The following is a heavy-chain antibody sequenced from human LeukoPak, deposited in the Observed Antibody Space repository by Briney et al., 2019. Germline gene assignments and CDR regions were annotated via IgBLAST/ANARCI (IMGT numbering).Heavy chain of an antibody. Sequence: RASVKVSCKASVYTFTGYYMHWVRQAPGQGLEWMGWINPNSGGTNYAQKFQGRVIMTRDTSISTAYIELSRLRSDDTAVYYCARDLDGSSGCDYWGQGTLVTVSS. CDR1: VYTFTGYY. CDR3: ARDLDGSSGCDY. D-gene: IGHD6-25*01. CDR2: INPNSGGT. J-gene: IGHJ4*02. V-gene: IGHV1-2*02.